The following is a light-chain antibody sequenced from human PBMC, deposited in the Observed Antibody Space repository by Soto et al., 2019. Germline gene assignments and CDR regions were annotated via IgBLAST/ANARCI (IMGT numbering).Light chain of an antibody. CDR3: QQRSTWPLLT. CDR1: QSVSSY. Sequence: EIVLTQSPATLSLSPGERATLSCRASQSVSSYLAWYQQQTGQAPRLLIYDASNRATGIPARFSGSGSGTDFTLTISSLEPEDLAVYYCQQRSTWPLLTFGGGTKVEI. J-gene: IGKJ4*02. CDR2: DAS. V-gene: IGKV3-11*01.